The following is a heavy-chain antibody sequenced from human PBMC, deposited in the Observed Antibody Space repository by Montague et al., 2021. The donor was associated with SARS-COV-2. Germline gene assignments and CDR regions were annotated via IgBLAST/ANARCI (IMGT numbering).Heavy chain of an antibody. V-gene: IGHV4-39*01. CDR2: VLSSGST. CDR1: GGSIFSNSFY. Sequence: SETLSLTCTVSGGSIFSNSFYWGWIRQSPGQGLEWIGNVLSSGSTFYNPSLRSRVTMSEDMSKNQFSLKLMSVTAADTAVYYCARSTVGTSHFDYWGQGTLVTVPS. J-gene: IGHJ4*02. CDR3: ARSTVGTSHFDY. D-gene: IGHD1-26*01.